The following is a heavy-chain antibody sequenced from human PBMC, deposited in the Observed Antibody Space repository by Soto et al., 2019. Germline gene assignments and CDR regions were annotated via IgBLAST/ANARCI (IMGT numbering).Heavy chain of an antibody. CDR1: KFTVSNEY. CDR2: VFSGGAT. V-gene: IGHV3-53*01. Sequence: EMQLVESGGGLIQPGGSLRLSCTTSKFTVSNEYMSWVRQAPGKGLEWVSIVFSGGATYYADSVKGRFSISRDNSKNTLFLQMSSLRIDDTAIYYCARGDFDSWGQGTLVTVSS. J-gene: IGHJ4*02. CDR3: ARGDFDS.